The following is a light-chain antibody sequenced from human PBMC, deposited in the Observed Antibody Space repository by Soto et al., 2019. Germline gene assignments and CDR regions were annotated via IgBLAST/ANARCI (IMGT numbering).Light chain of an antibody. CDR2: GAS. Sequence: EIVLTQSPGTLSLSPGERATLSCRASQSVRSSYLAWYQQKPGQAPRLLIYGASSRATGIPERFSGSGSGTDFTLTISRMEPEEFEEYYCQQYGSSLFTFGPVTKVDI. CDR1: QSVRSSY. CDR3: QQYGSSLFT. V-gene: IGKV3-20*01. J-gene: IGKJ3*01.